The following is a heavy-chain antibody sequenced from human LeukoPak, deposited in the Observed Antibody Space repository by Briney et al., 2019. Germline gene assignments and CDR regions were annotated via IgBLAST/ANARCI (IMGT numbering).Heavy chain of an antibody. Sequence: SETLSLTCAVYGGSFSGYYWSWIRQPPGKGLEWIGEINHSGSTNYNPSLKSRVTISVDTSKNQFSLKLSSMTAADTAVYYCARAYYDSSGYYSSYFDYWGQGTLVTVSS. CDR3: ARAYYDSSGYYSSYFDY. CDR2: INHSGST. D-gene: IGHD3-22*01. CDR1: GGSFSGYY. V-gene: IGHV4-34*01. J-gene: IGHJ4*02.